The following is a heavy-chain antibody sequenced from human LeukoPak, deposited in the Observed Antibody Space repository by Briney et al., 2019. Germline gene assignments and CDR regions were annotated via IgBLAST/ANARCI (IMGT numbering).Heavy chain of an antibody. CDR2: INEDGSEK. J-gene: IGHJ4*02. V-gene: IGHV3-7*01. D-gene: IGHD3-3*01. Sequence: GGSLRLSCAASGFTFSRYWMTWVRQAPGKGLEWVANINEDGSEKYYVDSVKGRFTISRDNAENSLYLQMNSLRVEDMAVYYCARAPREWLLGYHFEYWGQGTLVTVSS. CDR3: ARAPREWLLGYHFEY. CDR1: GFTFSRYW.